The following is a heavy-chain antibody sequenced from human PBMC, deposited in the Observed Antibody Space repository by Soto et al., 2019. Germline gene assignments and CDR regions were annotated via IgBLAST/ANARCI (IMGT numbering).Heavy chain of an antibody. V-gene: IGHV3-23*01. D-gene: IGHD5-18*01. CDR1: GFTFGSFT. J-gene: IGHJ4*02. CDR3: AKDAHAVTYPLYYFDS. Sequence: EVQLLESGGGLARPGESLRLSCAASGFTFGSFTLAWVRRAPGRGLEWVSAISANGDHTYFAESVKGRFTISRDNSGNTLYLHMNSLRADDTAVYYCAKDAHAVTYPLYYFDSWGQGTQVTVSS. CDR2: ISANGDHT.